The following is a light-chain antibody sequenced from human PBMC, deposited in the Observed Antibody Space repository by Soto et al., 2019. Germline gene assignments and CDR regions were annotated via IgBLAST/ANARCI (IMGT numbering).Light chain of an antibody. V-gene: IGKV1-5*03. CDR1: QSISSW. CDR2: KAS. CDR3: QQYNSYSWT. J-gene: IGKJ1*01. Sequence: DIQMTQSPSTLSASVGDRVTITCRASQSISSWLAWYQQKPGKAPKLLIYKASSLESGVPSRFSGSGSGTEFTLTISSLQPDAFGTSYCQQYNSYSWTFGQGTKVDIK.